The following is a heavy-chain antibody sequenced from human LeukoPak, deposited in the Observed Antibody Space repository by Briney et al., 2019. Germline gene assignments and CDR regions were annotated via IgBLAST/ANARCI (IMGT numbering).Heavy chain of an antibody. CDR2: IIPILGIA. J-gene: IGHJ5*01. Sequence: SVKVSCKASGGTFSSYAISWVRQAPGQGLEWMGRIIPILGIANYAQKFQGRVTITADKSTSTAYMELSSVRSEDTAVYYCARDGRYDSSDSRGLGTLVTVSS. CDR1: GGTFSSYA. CDR3: ARDGRYDSSDS. D-gene: IGHD3-22*01. V-gene: IGHV1-69*04.